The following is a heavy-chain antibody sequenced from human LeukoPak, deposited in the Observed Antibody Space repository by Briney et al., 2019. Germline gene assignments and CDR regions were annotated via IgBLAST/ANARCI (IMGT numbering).Heavy chain of an antibody. Sequence: GGSLRLSCAPSGFTFISYAMHWVRQAPGKGLEWVAVISYDGSNKYYADSVKGRFTISRDNSKNTLYLQMNSLRAEDTAVYYCARPLNYDILTGYLDYWGQGTLVTVSS. CDR2: ISYDGSNK. D-gene: IGHD3-9*01. CDR1: GFTFISYA. CDR3: ARPLNYDILTGYLDY. J-gene: IGHJ4*02. V-gene: IGHV3-30*04.